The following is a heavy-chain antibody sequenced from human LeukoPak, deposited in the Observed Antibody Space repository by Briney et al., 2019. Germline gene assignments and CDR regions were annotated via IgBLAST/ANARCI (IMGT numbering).Heavy chain of an antibody. Sequence: PGGSLRLSCVASGFTFSNYGMHWVRQAPGKGLEWVAVIWYDGSNRYSADSVKGRFTISRDNSKNTPYLQMNSLRAEDTAVYYCARDTGWSVVLGAFDIWGQGTMVTVSS. D-gene: IGHD2-15*01. J-gene: IGHJ3*02. CDR2: IWYDGSNR. V-gene: IGHV3-33*01. CDR3: ARDTGWSVVLGAFDI. CDR1: GFTFSNYG.